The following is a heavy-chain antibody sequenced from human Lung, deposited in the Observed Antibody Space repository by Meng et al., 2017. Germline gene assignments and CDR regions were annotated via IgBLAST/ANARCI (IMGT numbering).Heavy chain of an antibody. CDR1: GYTFPDYW. CDR2: INPKSGDT. D-gene: IGHD6-13*01. V-gene: IGHV1-2*06. J-gene: IGHJ4*02. Sequence: QVQLWQTGAEVKMPGASVKVSCKASGYTFPDYWLHWVRRAPGQGLEWMGRINPKSGDTHYAQRFQGRVTMTGDTSISTAYMELSGLRSDDTAMYYCARDEDISAAGKLFGDYWGQGTLVTVSS. CDR3: ARDEDISAAGKLFGDY.